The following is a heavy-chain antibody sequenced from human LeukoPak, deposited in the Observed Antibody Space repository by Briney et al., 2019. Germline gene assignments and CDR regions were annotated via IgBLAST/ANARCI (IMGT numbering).Heavy chain of an antibody. V-gene: IGHV3-66*01. CDR3: ASGVVVPAAPP. Sequence: GGSLRLSCAASGFTVSNSHMTWVRQAPGKGLEWVSIIYTDGSSSYADSVKGRFTISRDNSKNTLYLQMNSLRAEDTAVYYCASGVVVPAAPPWGQGTLVTVSS. CDR2: IYTDGSS. D-gene: IGHD2-2*01. CDR1: GFTVSNSH. J-gene: IGHJ5*02.